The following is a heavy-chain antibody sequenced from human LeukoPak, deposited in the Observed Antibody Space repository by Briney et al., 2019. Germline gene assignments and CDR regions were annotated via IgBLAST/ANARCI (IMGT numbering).Heavy chain of an antibody. CDR3: ARVRGEQWLEIIDY. J-gene: IGHJ4*02. V-gene: IGHV4-59*01. CDR1: GGSISSYY. CDR2: IYYSGST. Sequence: PSETLSLTCTVSGGSISSYYWSWIRQPPGKGLEWIGYIYYSGSTNYNPSLKSRVTTSVDTSKNQFSLKLSSVTAADTAVYYCARVRGEQWLEIIDYWGQGTLVTVSS. D-gene: IGHD6-19*01.